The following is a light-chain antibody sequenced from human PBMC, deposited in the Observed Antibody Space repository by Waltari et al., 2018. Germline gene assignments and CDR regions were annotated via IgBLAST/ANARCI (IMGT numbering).Light chain of an antibody. J-gene: IGLJ3*02. Sequence: QLVLTQSPSASASLGASVQLTCTLSSGHSSNVIAWLQQQPEKGPRFLMKVNSDGSHRKGDEIPDRFSGSSSGAERYLCISSLQSEDEADYFCQTGGHGTWVFGGGTKLTVL. CDR3: QTGGHGTWV. CDR1: SGHSSNV. V-gene: IGLV4-69*01. CDR2: VNSDGSH.